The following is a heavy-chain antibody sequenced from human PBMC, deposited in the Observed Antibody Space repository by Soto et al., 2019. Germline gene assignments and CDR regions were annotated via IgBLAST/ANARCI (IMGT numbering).Heavy chain of an antibody. Sequence: VQLVQSGAEVKKPGTSVNVSCKASGYTFSNYGINWVRQAPGQGLEWMGWINTYTGDTNFAQKFQGRVTMTTDTSTSTAYMEVRGLTSDDTAIYYCAASQQFAYWGQGTLVSVSS. D-gene: IGHD6-13*01. J-gene: IGHJ4*02. CDR2: INTYTGDT. CDR1: GYTFSNYG. CDR3: AASQQFAY. V-gene: IGHV1-18*01.